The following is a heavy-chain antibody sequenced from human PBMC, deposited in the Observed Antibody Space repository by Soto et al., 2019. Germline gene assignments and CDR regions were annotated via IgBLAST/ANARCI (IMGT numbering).Heavy chain of an antibody. D-gene: IGHD5-18*01. CDR3: ARDGGFSRGCDF. CDR2: VSSNNGNT. J-gene: IGHJ4*02. Sequence: QVQLVQSGGEVKKPGASVNVSCKASGYTFTSYGICWVRQAPGQGLEWMGWVSSNNGNTEYAQKIQDRVTMTTDTSTNTAHMELRNLRSDDTAIYYCARDGGFSRGCDFWGQGTLLTVSS. V-gene: IGHV1-18*04. CDR1: GYTFTSYG.